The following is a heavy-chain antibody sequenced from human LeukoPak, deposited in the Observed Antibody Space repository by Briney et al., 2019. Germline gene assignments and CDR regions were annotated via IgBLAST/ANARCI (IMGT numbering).Heavy chain of an antibody. Sequence: PGGSLRLSCAASGFTFSSYSMNWVRQAPGKGLEWVSSISSSSSYIYYADSVKGRFTISRDNAKNSLYLQMNSLRAEDTAVYYCAREGYDSSGYYEYYFDYWGQGTLVTVSS. V-gene: IGHV3-21*01. CDR3: AREGYDSSGYYEYYFDY. CDR1: GFTFSSYS. J-gene: IGHJ4*02. D-gene: IGHD3-22*01. CDR2: ISSSSSYI.